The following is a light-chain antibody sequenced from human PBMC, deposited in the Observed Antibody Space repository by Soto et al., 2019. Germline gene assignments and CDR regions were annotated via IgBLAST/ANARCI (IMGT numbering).Light chain of an antibody. Sequence: QSALTQPASVSGSPGQSITISCTGTSSDVGGYNYVSWYQQHPGKAPKLMIYEVSNRPSGVSNRFSGSKSGYTASLTISGLQAEDEADYYCSSYTSSSPWVFGGGTKLTVL. CDR1: SSDVGGYNY. V-gene: IGLV2-14*01. J-gene: IGLJ3*02. CDR3: SSYTSSSPWV. CDR2: EVS.